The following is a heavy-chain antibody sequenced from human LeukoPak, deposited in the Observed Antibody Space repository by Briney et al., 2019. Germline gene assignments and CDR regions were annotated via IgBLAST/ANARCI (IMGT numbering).Heavy chain of an antibody. CDR1: GYTFTGYY. D-gene: IGHD3-10*01. CDR3: AREGSYGSGSYNFDY. Sequence: ASVKVSCKASGYTFTGYYMHWVRQAPGQGLEWMGWINPNSGGTNYAQKFQGRVTMTRDTPISTAYIELSRLRSDDTAVYYCAREGSYGSGSYNFDYWGQGTLVTVSS. V-gene: IGHV1-2*02. J-gene: IGHJ4*02. CDR2: INPNSGGT.